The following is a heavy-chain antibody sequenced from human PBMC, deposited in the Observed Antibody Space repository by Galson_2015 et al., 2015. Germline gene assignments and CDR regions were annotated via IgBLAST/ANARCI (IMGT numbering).Heavy chain of an antibody. Sequence: PALVKPTQTLTLTCTVSGFSLSTARMGVSWIRQPPGKALEWLAHIFSNDEKSYSTSLKSRLTISKDTSKSQVVLTMTNMDPVDTATYYCARIRRDDYYYYYGMDVWGQGTTVTVSS. V-gene: IGHV2-26*01. CDR1: GFSLSTARMG. CDR3: ARIRRDDYYYYYGMDV. J-gene: IGHJ6*02. CDR2: IFSNDEK.